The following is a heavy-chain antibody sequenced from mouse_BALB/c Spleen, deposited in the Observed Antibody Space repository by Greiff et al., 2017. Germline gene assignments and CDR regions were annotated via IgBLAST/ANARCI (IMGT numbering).Heavy chain of an antibody. CDR2: IDPENGDT. Sequence: VQLKESGAELVRSGASVKLSCTASGFNIKDYYMHWVKQRPEQGLEWIGWIDPENGDTEYAPKFQGKATMTADTSSNTAYLQLSSLTSEDTAVYYCNYRTWAYAMDYWGQGTSVTVSS. J-gene: IGHJ4*01. CDR3: NYRTWAYAMDY. CDR1: GFNIKDYY. D-gene: IGHD5-5*01. V-gene: IGHV14-4*02.